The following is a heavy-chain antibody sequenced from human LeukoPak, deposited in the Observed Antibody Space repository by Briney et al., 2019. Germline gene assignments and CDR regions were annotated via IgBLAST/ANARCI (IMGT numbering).Heavy chain of an antibody. CDR2: IYYSGTT. J-gene: IGHJ6*04. CDR3: ARLARLTLIRGVTGYHSLDV. D-gene: IGHD3-10*01. Sequence: SEPLSLTCTVSVGSINNFYWSWIRQPPGGGLEWIGYIYYSGTTNYNPSLESRVTISVDTSKNQFSLKLTSVTAADTAVYYCARLARLTLIRGVTGYHSLDVWGKGTKVTVSS. V-gene: IGHV4-59*01. CDR1: VGSINNFY.